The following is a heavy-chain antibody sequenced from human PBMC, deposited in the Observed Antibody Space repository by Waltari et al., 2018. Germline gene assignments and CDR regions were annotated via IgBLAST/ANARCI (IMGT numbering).Heavy chain of an antibody. CDR1: GVIFRSNA. Sequence: EVQLLESGGTLVQPGGSLRVSCAASGVIFRSNAFSWVRQAPGKGLEWVSSISGSGENTYYAESVTCRITISRDNSKHYGFPQMNNLRVDDTAVYYCARDPLNDYGGWDDYWGQGTLVTVSS. D-gene: IGHD4-17*01. CDR3: ARDPLNDYGGWDDY. J-gene: IGHJ4*02. CDR2: ISGSGENT. V-gene: IGHV3-23*01.